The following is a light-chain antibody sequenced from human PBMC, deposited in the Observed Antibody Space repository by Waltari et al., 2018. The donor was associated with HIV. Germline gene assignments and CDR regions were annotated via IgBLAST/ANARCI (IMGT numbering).Light chain of an antibody. J-gene: IGKJ1*01. Sequence: DFQMTQSPSTLSASVGDRVTITCRASQSINAWLAWYQQKPGKAPKLLSYKASSLESGGPVRFSGSGAGTEFTLTIDGLQPDDFATYYCQQYNAYPWTFGQGTKVEI. CDR2: KAS. CDR3: QQYNAYPWT. V-gene: IGKV1-5*03. CDR1: QSINAW.